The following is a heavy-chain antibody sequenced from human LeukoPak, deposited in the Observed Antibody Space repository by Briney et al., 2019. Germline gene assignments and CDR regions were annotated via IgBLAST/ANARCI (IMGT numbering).Heavy chain of an antibody. CDR3: ARSGAPGTVDA. CDR2: INGHGSET. V-gene: IGHV3-7*01. Sequence: GGSLRLSCVASGFTFPGIWMSWVRQAPGKGLEWVANINGHGSETYYVDSVKGRFTISRDNAKNSLYLRMNSLRLEDTAEYYCARSGAPGTVDAWGQGALVIVSS. J-gene: IGHJ5*02. D-gene: IGHD1-26*01. CDR1: GFTFPGIW.